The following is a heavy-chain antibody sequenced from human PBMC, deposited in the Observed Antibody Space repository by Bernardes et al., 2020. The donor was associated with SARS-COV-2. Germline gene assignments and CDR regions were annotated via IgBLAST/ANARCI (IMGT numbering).Heavy chain of an antibody. CDR1: GFTFSSYG. V-gene: IGHV3-33*03. Sequence: GGSLRLSCAASGFTFSSYGMHWVRQAPGKGLEWVAVIWYDGRNKYYADFVRGRFTISRDNSKRAVYLQMNSLGPEDTAVYYCAKRKQIFHLSEWDVGMDVWGQGTTVTVS. J-gene: IGHJ6*02. CDR2: IWYDGRNK. CDR3: AKRKQIFHLSEWDVGMDV. D-gene: IGHD1-26*01.